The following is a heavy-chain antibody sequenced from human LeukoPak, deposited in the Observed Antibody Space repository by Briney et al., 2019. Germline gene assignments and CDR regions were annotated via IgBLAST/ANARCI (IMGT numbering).Heavy chain of an antibody. V-gene: IGHV3-23*01. D-gene: IGHD5-18*01. Sequence: PGGSLRLSCAASGFTFSSYAMSWVRQAPGKGLEWVSAISGSGGSTYYADSVKGRFTISRDNSKNTLYLQMNSLRAEDTAVYYCAKDLRWAFRHGYCFNHWGQGTLVTVSS. CDR3: AKDLRWAFRHGYCFNH. CDR1: GFTFSSYA. CDR2: ISGSGGST. J-gene: IGHJ4*02.